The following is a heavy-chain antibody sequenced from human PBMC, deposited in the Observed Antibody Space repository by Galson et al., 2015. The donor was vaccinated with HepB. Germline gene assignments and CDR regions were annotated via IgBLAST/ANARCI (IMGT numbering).Heavy chain of an antibody. CDR2: ISGSGAGT. V-gene: IGHV3-23*01. Sequence: SLRLSCAASGFTFTNFAMNWVRQAPGKGLEWVSGISGSGAGTYYADSVKGRFTISRDNSKNTLYLQMSSLRAEDTAIYYCAKDSLRDYFGSGTLWAFDVWG. D-gene: IGHD3-10*01. CDR1: GFTFTNFA. CDR3: AKDSLRDYFGSGTLWAFDV. J-gene: IGHJ3*01.